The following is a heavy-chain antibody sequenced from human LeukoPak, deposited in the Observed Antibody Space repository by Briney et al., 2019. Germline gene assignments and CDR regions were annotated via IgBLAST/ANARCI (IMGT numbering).Heavy chain of an antibody. CDR2: IHYTGST. D-gene: IGHD3-22*01. J-gene: IGHJ4*02. CDR3: ARASYSYDINGWVPFDY. CDR1: GGSISSYY. V-gene: IGHV4-59*08. Sequence: PSQTLPLTCTVSGGSISSYYWSWIRQPPGKGLEWIGYIHYTGSTNYNPSLKSRVTISGDTSKNQFSLRLSSVTAADTAVYYCARASYSYDINGWVPFDYWGQGTLVTVSS.